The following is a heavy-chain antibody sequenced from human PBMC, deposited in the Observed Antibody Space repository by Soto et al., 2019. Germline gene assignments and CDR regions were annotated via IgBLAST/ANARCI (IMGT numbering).Heavy chain of an antibody. J-gene: IGHJ6*02. CDR1: GFTFSSYG. CDR2: IWYDGSNK. Sequence: GGSLRLSCAASGFTFSSYGMHWVRQAPGKGLEWVAVIWYDGSNKYYADSVKGRFTISRDNSKNTLYLQMNSLRAEDTAVYYCARDPTRRCSGGSCYSLDYGMDVWGQGTTVTVSS. V-gene: IGHV3-33*01. CDR3: ARDPTRRCSGGSCYSLDYGMDV. D-gene: IGHD2-15*01.